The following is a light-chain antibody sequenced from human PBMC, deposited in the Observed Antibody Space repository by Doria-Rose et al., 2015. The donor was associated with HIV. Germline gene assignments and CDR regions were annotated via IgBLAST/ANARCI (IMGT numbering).Light chain of an antibody. Sequence: QSALTQPASVSGSPGQSITLSCTGTNSDVGSYNLVSWYKQHPGKAPKLIIYEVSRRPPGVSNRFSGSKSGNTASLTISGLQTDDEADYSCCSYAGSFVQLGGGTTFTVL. CDR1: NSDVGSYNL. V-gene: IGLV2-23*02. CDR3: CSYAGSFVQ. CDR2: EVS. J-gene: IGLJ2*01.